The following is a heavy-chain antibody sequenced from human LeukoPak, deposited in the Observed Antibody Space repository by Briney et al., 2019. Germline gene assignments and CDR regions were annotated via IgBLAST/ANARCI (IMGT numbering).Heavy chain of an antibody. CDR3: AKQEGALIQSWCFDH. Sequence: HPGGSLRLSCGASGFTFSDFAMSWVRLAPGKGLEWVSSIEKDASRAYYADSVRGRFTVSRDNSKNTLYLQMSSLRVEDTALYYCAKQEGALIQSWCFDHWGLGTLVTVSS. CDR1: GFTFSDFA. V-gene: IGHV3-23*03. J-gene: IGHJ4*02. CDR2: IEKDASRA. D-gene: IGHD1-26*01.